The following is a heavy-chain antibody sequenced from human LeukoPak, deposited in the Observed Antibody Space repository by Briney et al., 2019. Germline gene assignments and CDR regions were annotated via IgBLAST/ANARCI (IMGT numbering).Heavy chain of an antibody. CDR2: IYYSGST. J-gene: IGHJ5*02. CDR3: AREVSALGAANWFDP. Sequence: SETLSLTCTVSGGSISSYYWSWIRQPPGKGLEGIGYIYYSGSTNYNPSLKSRVTISVDTSKNQFSLKLSSVTAADTAVYYCAREVSALGAANWFDPWGQGTLVTVSS. D-gene: IGHD2-15*01. CDR1: GGSISSYY. V-gene: IGHV4-59*12.